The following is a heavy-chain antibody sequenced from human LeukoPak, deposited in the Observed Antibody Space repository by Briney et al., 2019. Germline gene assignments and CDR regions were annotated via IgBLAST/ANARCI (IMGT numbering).Heavy chain of an antibody. D-gene: IGHD6-13*01. V-gene: IGHV1-2*02. CDR2: INPNSGGT. Sequence: GAPVKVSCKASGYTFTGYYMHWVRQAPGQGLEWMGWINPNSGGTNYAQKFQGRVTMTRDTSISTAYMELSRLRSDDTAVYYCASYGSSWYGTDAFDIWGQGTMVTVSS. CDR1: GYTFTGYY. J-gene: IGHJ3*02. CDR3: ASYGSSWYGTDAFDI.